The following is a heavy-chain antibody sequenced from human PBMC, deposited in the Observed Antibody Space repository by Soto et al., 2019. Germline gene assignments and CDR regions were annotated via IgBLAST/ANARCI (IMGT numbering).Heavy chain of an antibody. CDR1: GGSISSSSYS. V-gene: IGHV4-39*01. J-gene: IGHJ4*02. Sequence: PSETLSLTCPVSGGSISSSSYSWGWIRQPPGKGLEWIGSIYYSGSTFYNPSLKSRVTISVDTSKNQFSLKLSSVTAADTAVYYCARTDQGGYSYGHYFDYWGQGTLVTVSS. CDR3: ARTDQGGYSYGHYFDY. D-gene: IGHD5-18*01. CDR2: IYYSGST.